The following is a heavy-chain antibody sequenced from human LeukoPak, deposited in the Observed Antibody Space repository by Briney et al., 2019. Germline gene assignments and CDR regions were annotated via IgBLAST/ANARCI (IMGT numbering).Heavy chain of an antibody. D-gene: IGHD4-17*01. CDR2: IWYDGSKT. CDR1: GFMFSDYG. CDR3: ARDPATVTSCFDC. J-gene: IGHJ4*02. V-gene: IGHV3-33*01. Sequence: QSGGSLRLSCAASGFMFSDYGMHWVRQAPGKGLEWVVVIWYDGSKTYYVDSVKGRFSISRDNSKNTLYLQMSSLKVEDTAIYYCARDPATVTSCFDCWGQGTLVTVSS.